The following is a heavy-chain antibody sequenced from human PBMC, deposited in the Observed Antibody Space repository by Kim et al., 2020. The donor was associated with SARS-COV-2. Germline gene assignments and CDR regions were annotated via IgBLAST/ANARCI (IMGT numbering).Heavy chain of an antibody. Sequence: GGSLRLSCVASGLAFSSYDLHWVRQATGKGLEWVATIWIAGDKFYADTVRERCIISSEDAKNTLYLQMNTLRAEDTALYYCAASDVGSVIAFDVWGQGTQVTVSS. CDR3: AASDVGSVIAFDV. CDR1: GLAFSSYD. D-gene: IGHD2-15*01. CDR2: IWIAGDK. V-gene: IGHV3-13*01. J-gene: IGHJ3*01.